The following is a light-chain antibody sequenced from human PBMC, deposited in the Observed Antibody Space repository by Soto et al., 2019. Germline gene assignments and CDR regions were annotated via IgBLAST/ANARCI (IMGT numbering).Light chain of an antibody. Sequence: EVVMTQSPATLSVSPGVRATLSCGASQSVSSNVAWYQQKPGQAPRLLIYDASTRATGIPARFSGSGSGTEFTLTISSLQSEDFAVYYCQQRSNWPPITFGQGTRLEI. CDR1: QSVSSN. V-gene: IGKV3-15*01. CDR2: DAS. J-gene: IGKJ5*01. CDR3: QQRSNWPPIT.